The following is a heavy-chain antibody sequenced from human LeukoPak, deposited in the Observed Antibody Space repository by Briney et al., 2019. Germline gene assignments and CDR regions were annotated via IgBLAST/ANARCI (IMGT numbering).Heavy chain of an antibody. Sequence: GGSLRLSCVASGFTFGKYWMSWVRQAPGKGPEWVAHIKQDASQEYHVDSVKGRFTISRDNAKNSLYLQMNSLRAEDTAVYYCARGVVYPAWSGPHWSDYWGQGALVTVSS. CDR2: IKQDASQE. D-gene: IGHD3-3*01. V-gene: IGHV3-7*01. CDR3: ARGVVYPAWSGPHWSDY. J-gene: IGHJ4*02. CDR1: GFTFGKYW.